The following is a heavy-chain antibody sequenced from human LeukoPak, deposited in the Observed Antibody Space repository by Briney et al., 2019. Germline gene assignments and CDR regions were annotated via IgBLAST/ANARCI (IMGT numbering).Heavy chain of an antibody. CDR1: GGSISNYF. CDR3: ARESVTMKGGYYYYYMDV. CDR2: IYASGST. V-gene: IGHV4-4*07. D-gene: IGHD3-22*01. J-gene: IGHJ6*03. Sequence: PSETLSLTCIVSGGSISNYFWGWTRQPAGKGLEWIGHIYASGSTNYNPSLRSRVTVSLDTSKNQFSLKLRSVTAADTAVYYCARESVTMKGGYYYYYMDVWGKGTTVTISS.